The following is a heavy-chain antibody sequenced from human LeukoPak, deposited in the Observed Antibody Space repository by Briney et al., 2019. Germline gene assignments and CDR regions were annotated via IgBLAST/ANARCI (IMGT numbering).Heavy chain of an antibody. CDR3: ARRDRAVTLDY. V-gene: IGHV4-34*01. CDR2: INHSGST. D-gene: IGHD4-11*01. J-gene: IGHJ4*02. CDR1: GGSFSGYY. Sequence: SETLSLTCAVYGGSFSGYYWSWLRQPPGKGLEWIGEINHSGSTNYNPSLKSRVTISVDTSKNQFSLKLSSVTAADTAVYYCARRDRAVTLDYWGQGTLVTVSS.